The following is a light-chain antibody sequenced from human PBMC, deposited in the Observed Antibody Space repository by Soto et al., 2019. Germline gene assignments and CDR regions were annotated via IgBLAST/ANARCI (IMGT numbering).Light chain of an antibody. J-gene: IGKJ5*01. CDR1: QSISSY. Sequence: DIQMTQSPSSLSASVGDRVTITCRASQSISSYLNWYQQKPGKAPKLLIYGASSLQGGVPSRFSGSGSGTEFTLTISSLQPEDFAAYYCQQYGGSSITFGQGTRLEIK. CDR2: GAS. CDR3: QQYGGSSIT. V-gene: IGKV1-39*01.